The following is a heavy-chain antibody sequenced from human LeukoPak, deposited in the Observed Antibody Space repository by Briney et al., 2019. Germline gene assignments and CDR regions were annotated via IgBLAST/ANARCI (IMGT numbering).Heavy chain of an antibody. CDR1: GGSISINNYY. V-gene: IGHV4-39*07. D-gene: IGHD2-2*01. CDR3: ARDAVGTTSLLDV. Sequence: SETLSLTCTVSGGSISINNYYWGWIRQPPGKGLEWIASIYYTGTTYYNPSLKGRVTISVDTSKNQFSLKLSSVTAADTAVYYCARDAVGTTSLLDVWGQGTLVTVSS. J-gene: IGHJ4*02. CDR2: IYYTGTT.